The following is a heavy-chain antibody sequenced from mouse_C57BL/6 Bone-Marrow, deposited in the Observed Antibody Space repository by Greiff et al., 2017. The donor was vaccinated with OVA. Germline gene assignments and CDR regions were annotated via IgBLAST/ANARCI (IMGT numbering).Heavy chain of an antibody. CDR3: VRQEDYYGSTMDY. D-gene: IGHD1-1*01. CDR1: GFSFNTYA. J-gene: IGHJ4*01. V-gene: IGHV10-1*01. Sequence: DVKLVESGGGLVQPKGSLKLSCAASGFSFNTYAMNWVRQAPGKGLEWVARIRSKSNNYATYYADSVKDRFTISRDDSESMLYLQMNNLKTEDTAMYYFVRQEDYYGSTMDYWGQGTSVTVSS. CDR2: IRSKSNNYAT.